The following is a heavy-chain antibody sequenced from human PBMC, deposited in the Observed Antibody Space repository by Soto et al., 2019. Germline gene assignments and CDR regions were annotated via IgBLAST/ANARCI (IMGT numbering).Heavy chain of an antibody. CDR1: GFTFSGSA. J-gene: IGHJ4*02. V-gene: IGHV3-73*02. D-gene: IGHD4-17*01. CDR2: IRSKANSYAT. CDR3: TRTTPVYYFDY. Sequence: EVQLVESGGGLVQPGGSLKLSCAASGFTFSGSAMHWVLQASGKGLEWVGRIRSKANSYATAYAASVKGRFTISRDDSKNTAYLQMNSLKTEDTAVYYCTRTTPVYYFDYWGQGTLVTVSS.